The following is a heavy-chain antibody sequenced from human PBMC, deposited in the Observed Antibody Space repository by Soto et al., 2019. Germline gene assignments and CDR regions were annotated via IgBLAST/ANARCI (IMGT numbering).Heavy chain of an antibody. Sequence: PGGSLRLSCAASGVTVTNTWMSWVRQAPGKGLEWVGRIKSKTDGGTTDYTAAVNVKFTITREDSRNTLYLQMNRRKTEDTDVYYCSTDSGTVPPGLYFAYWGRGTLVTVSS. CDR1: GVTVTNTW. D-gene: IGHD1-26*01. J-gene: IGHJ4*02. CDR3: STDSGTVPPGLYFAY. CDR2: IKSKTDGGTT. V-gene: IGHV3-15*01.